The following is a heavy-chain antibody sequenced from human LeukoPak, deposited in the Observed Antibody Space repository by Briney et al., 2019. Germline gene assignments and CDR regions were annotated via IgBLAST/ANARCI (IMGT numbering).Heavy chain of an antibody. V-gene: IGHV3-53*01. CDR2: IYSGGST. D-gene: IGHD6-19*01. J-gene: IGHJ4*02. CDR1: GFTVSSNY. Sequence: GGSLRLSCAASGFTVSSNYKSWVRQAPGKGLEWVSVIYSGGSTYYADSVKGRFTISRDNSKNTLYLQMNSLRAEDTAVYYCARNGRDQWLASDYWGQGTLVTVSS. CDR3: ARNGRDQWLASDY.